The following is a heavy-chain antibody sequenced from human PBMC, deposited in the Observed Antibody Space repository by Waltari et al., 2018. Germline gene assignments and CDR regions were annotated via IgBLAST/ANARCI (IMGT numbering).Heavy chain of an antibody. J-gene: IGHJ4*02. Sequence: EVQLLESGGRLVQPGGSLRLSCEASGFTFSTYVMHWVRQAPGKGLDWVSSIRDPLGIINYANPLEDLFTISRDNSENTLYLQMNSLRAEDTAVYYCARGSGVDSWGQGTLVTISS. CDR1: GFTFSTYV. V-gene: IGHV3-23*01. D-gene: IGHD7-27*01. CDR3: ARGSGVDS. CDR2: IRDPLGII.